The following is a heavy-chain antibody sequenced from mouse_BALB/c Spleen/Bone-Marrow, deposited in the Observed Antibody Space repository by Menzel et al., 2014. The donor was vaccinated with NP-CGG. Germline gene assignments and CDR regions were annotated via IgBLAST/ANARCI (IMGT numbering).Heavy chain of an antibody. Sequence: VQLVESGAEPARPGASVKLSCKASGYTFTSYWMQWVKQRPGQGLEWVGAIYPGDGDTRYTQKFKGKATLTADKSSSTAYMQLSSLASGDSAVYYCAREGYYYGSSTYYAMDYWGQGTSVTVSS. CDR3: AREGYYYGSSTYYAMDY. CDR2: IYPGDGDT. D-gene: IGHD1-1*01. V-gene: IGHV1-87*01. J-gene: IGHJ4*01. CDR1: GYTFTSYW.